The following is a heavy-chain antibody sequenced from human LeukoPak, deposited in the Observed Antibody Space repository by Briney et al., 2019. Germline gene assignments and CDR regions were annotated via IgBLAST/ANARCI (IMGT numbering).Heavy chain of an antibody. J-gene: IGHJ3*02. V-gene: IGHV4-31*03. CDR1: GGSISSGGYY. Sequence: SETLSLTCTVSGGSISSGGYYWSWIRQHPGKGLEWIGYIYYSGSTYYNPSLKSRVTISVDTSKNQFPLKLSSVTAADTAVYYCARGGYYYDSSPFDIWGQGTMVTVSS. CDR2: IYYSGST. CDR3: ARGGYYYDSSPFDI. D-gene: IGHD3-22*01.